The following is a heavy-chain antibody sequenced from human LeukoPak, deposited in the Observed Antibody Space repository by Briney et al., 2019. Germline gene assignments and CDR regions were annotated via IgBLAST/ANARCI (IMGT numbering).Heavy chain of an antibody. D-gene: IGHD2-15*01. J-gene: IGHJ4*02. CDR2: ISAYNGNT. V-gene: IGHV1-18*01. Sequence: GASVKVSCKASGYTFTSYGISWVRQAPGQGLEWMGWISAYNGNTNYAQKLQGRVTMTTDTSTSTAYMELRSLRSDDTAVYYCARWRGYCSGGSCPGFDYWGQGTLVTVFS. CDR1: GYTFTSYG. CDR3: ARWRGYCSGGSCPGFDY.